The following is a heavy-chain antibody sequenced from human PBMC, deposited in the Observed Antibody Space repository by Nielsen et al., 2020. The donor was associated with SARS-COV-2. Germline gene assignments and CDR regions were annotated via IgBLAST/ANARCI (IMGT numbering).Heavy chain of an antibody. J-gene: IGHJ4*02. Sequence: GGSLRLSCAASGFCLSNYWMYWVRQSPEKGLMWVAHIDYEGSLTSYAVSVKGRFTISRDNAKNIVYLQMNSLRVEDTAVYYCARRNILDYWGQGTLVTVSS. CDR3: ARRNILDY. CDR2: IDYEGSLT. V-gene: IGHV3-74*01. D-gene: IGHD3-9*01. CDR1: GFCLSNYW.